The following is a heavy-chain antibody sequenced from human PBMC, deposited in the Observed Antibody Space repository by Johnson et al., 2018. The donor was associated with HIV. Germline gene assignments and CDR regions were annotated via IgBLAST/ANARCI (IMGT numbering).Heavy chain of an antibody. Sequence: VQLVESGGGVVQPGRSLRLSCAASGFTFSSYWMSWVRQAPGKGLEWVANIKQDGSEKYYVDSVKGRFTISRDNSKNTLFLQMSSLRTEDTAVYYCLGIWGQGTMVTVSS. CDR1: GFTFSSYW. V-gene: IGHV3-7*02. CDR3: LGI. J-gene: IGHJ3*02. CDR2: IKQDGSEK.